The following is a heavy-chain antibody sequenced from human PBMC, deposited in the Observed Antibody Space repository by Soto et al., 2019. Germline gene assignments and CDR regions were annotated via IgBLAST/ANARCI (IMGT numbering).Heavy chain of an antibody. J-gene: IGHJ3*02. CDR3: ARVRAAAGAFDI. Sequence: QLRLQESGLVLVKPSAILSLTCTVSGGSISSSSYYWGWIRQPPGKGLEWMGSIDYSGSTYYNPSLKSRVTISVDTSTNQFSLKLSSVTAADTAGYYCARVRAAAGAFDIWGQGTMVTVSS. CDR2: IDYSGST. CDR1: GGSISSSSYY. V-gene: IGHV4-39*01. D-gene: IGHD6-13*01.